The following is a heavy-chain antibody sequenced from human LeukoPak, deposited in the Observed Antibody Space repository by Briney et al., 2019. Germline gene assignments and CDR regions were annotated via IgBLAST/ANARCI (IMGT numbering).Heavy chain of an antibody. CDR2: IYFSGST. D-gene: IGHD3-10*01. V-gene: IGHV4-59*01. J-gene: IGHJ6*02. Sequence: SETLSLTRTVSGGSIRSYYWSWIRQPPGKGLEWIGYIYFSGSTSYNPSLKSRVTISVDTSKNQFSLKLSSVTAADTAVYYCARAPEMYGSGSFLYYYYGMDVWGQGTTVTVSS. CDR3: ARAPEMYGSGSFLYYYYGMDV. CDR1: GGSIRSYY.